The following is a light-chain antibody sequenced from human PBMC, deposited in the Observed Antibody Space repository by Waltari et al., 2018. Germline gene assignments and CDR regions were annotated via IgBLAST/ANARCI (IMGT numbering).Light chain of an antibody. J-gene: IGKJ1*01. Sequence: EIVLTQSPGTLSLSPGERATLSCRTSQSVTGSYLAWYQQKPGQAPRLLISGASSRATGIPDRFSVSGSGTDFTLTISRLEPEDFAVYYCQQYGSSPRTFGQGTKVDIK. V-gene: IGKV3-20*01. CDR1: QSVTGSY. CDR3: QQYGSSPRT. CDR2: GAS.